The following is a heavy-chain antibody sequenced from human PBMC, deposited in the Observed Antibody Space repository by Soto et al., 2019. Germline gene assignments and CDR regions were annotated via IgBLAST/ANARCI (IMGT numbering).Heavy chain of an antibody. Sequence: SVKVSCKASGGTFSSYAISWVRQAPGQGLEWMGGIIPIFGTANYAQKFQGRVTITADESTSTAYMELSSLRSEDTAVYYCARVGSTRGAFDIWGQGTMVTVSS. J-gene: IGHJ3*02. D-gene: IGHD2-2*01. CDR1: GGTFSSYA. CDR2: IIPIFGTA. V-gene: IGHV1-69*13. CDR3: ARVGSTRGAFDI.